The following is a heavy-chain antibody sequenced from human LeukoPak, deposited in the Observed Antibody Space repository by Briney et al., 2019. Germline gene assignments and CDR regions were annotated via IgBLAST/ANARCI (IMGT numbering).Heavy chain of an antibody. V-gene: IGHV3-30*03. D-gene: IGHD5-24*01. J-gene: IGHJ4*02. Sequence: GRSLRLSCAASGFTFSSYGMHWVRQAPGKGLEWVAVISYDGSNKYYADSVKGRFTISRDNSKNTLYLQMNSLRAEDTAVYYCARELRGRSLDYWGQGTLVTVSS. CDR1: GFTFSSYG. CDR2: ISYDGSNK. CDR3: ARELRGRSLDY.